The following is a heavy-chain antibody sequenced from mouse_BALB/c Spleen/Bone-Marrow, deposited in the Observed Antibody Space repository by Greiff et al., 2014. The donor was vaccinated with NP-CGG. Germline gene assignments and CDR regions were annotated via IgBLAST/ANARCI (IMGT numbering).Heavy chain of an antibody. CDR2: IDPANGNT. CDR3: ARYYYGSSYFDY. Sequence: EVKLQESGAELVKPGASVKSSCTASGFNIKDTYMHWVKQRPEQGLEWIGRIDPANGNTKYDPKFQGKATITADTSSNTAYLQLSSLTSEDTAVYYCARYYYGSSYFDYWGQGTTLTVSS. V-gene: IGHV14-3*02. D-gene: IGHD1-1*01. J-gene: IGHJ2*01. CDR1: GFNIKDTY.